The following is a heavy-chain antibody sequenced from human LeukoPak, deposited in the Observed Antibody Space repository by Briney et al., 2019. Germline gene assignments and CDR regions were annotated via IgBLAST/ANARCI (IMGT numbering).Heavy chain of an antibody. CDR1: GGSFSGYY. CDR3: AVNTYYYDSSGPPYPSTFDY. V-gene: IGHV4-34*01. Sequence: SETLSLTCAVYGGSFSGYYWSWIRQPPGKGLEWIGEINHSGSTNYNPSLKSRVTISVDTSKNQFSLKLSSVTAADTAVYYCAVNTYYYDSSGPPYPSTFDYWGQGTLVTVSS. CDR2: INHSGST. J-gene: IGHJ4*02. D-gene: IGHD3-22*01.